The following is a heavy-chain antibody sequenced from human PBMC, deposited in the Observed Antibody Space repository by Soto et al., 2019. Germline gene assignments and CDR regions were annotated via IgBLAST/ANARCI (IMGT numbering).Heavy chain of an antibody. Sequence: ASVKVSCKASGYTFTNYAIHWVRQAPGQRLEWMGRINAGNGKAKYAQKFQGRVTITADTSTSTAYMELSSLRSEDTAVYYCASVYYYDSSGYYGMDVWGQGTTVTVSS. V-gene: IGHV1-3*01. CDR3: ASVYYYDSSGYYGMDV. CDR2: INAGNGKA. CDR1: GYTFTNYA. J-gene: IGHJ6*02. D-gene: IGHD3-22*01.